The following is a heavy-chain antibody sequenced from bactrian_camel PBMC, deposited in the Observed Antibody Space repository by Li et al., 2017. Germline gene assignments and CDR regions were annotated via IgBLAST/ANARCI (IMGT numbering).Heavy chain of an antibody. Sequence: QVQLVESGGGSVQPGGSLRLHCATSGYTKCMAWFRQVTGREREAVASIAMDGSTSYIDSVKGRFRISQNLAQMTVHLQMDSLRPEDTAMYYCAASLGKTYCHAAFFLTRARPNFGYMGQGTQVTVS. V-gene: IGHV3S53*01. J-gene: IGHJ4*01. CDR1: GYTKC. CDR2: IAMDGST. D-gene: IGHD5*01.